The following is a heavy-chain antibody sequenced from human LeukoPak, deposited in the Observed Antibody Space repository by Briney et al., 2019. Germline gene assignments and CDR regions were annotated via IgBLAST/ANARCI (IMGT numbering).Heavy chain of an antibody. CDR1: GYTFTGYY. V-gene: IGHV1-2*02. D-gene: IGHD6-13*01. J-gene: IGHJ4*02. CDR3: ARDFASSWPFDY. Sequence: ASVKVSCKASGYTFTGYYMHWVRQAPGQGLEWMGWINPNSGGTNYAQKFQGRVTMTRDTSISTAYMELSTLRSDDTAVYYCARDFASSWPFDYWGQGTLVTVSS. CDR2: INPNSGGT.